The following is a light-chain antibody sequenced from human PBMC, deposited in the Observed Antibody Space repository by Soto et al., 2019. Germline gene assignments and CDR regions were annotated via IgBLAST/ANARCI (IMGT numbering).Light chain of an antibody. V-gene: IGLV2-8*01. J-gene: IGLJ1*01. Sequence: QSALTQPPSASGSPGQSVTISCTGTSSDIGAYNFVSWYQQHPGKAPKLMIYEVSKRPSGVPDRFSGSRSGTSASLAISGLQSEDEADYYCAAWDVSLNGHYAFGTGTKLTVL. CDR2: EVS. CDR3: AAWDVSLNGHYA. CDR1: SSDIGAYNF.